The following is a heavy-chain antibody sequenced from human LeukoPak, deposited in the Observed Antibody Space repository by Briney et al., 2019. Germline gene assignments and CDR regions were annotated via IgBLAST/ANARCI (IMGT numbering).Heavy chain of an antibody. CDR3: ARGVVGYDAFDI. D-gene: IGHD1-26*01. CDR1: GFTFSSYS. J-gene: IGHJ3*02. Sequence: GGSLRLSCAASGFTFSSYSMNWVRQAPGKGPEWVSSISSSSSYIYYADSVKGRFTISRDNAKNSLYLQMNSLRAEDTAVYYCARGVVGYDAFDIWGQGTMVTVPS. CDR2: ISSSSSYI. V-gene: IGHV3-21*01.